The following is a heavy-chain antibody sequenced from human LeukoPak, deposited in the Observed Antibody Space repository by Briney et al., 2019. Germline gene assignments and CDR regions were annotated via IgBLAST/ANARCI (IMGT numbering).Heavy chain of an antibody. D-gene: IGHD3-10*01. V-gene: IGHV3-23*01. Sequence: GGSLRLSCAASGFTFSSYAMSWVRQAPGKGLEWVSAISGSGGSTYYADSVKGRFTISRDNAKNSLYLQMNSLRAEDTAVYYCARVSLMVRGQLMDIWGQGTMVTVSS. CDR3: ARVSLMVRGQLMDI. J-gene: IGHJ3*02. CDR2: ISGSGGST. CDR1: GFTFSSYA.